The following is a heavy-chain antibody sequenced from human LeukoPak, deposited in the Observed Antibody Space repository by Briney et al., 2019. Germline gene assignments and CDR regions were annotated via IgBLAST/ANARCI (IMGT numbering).Heavy chain of an antibody. CDR3: AKDRLAAAGTWGIFDY. V-gene: IGHV3-30*18. Sequence: PGGSLRLSCAASGFTFSSYGMHWVRQAPGKGLEWVAVISYDGSNKYYADSVKGRFTISRDNSKNTLYLQMNSLRAEDTAVYYCAKDRLAAAGTWGIFDYWGQGTLVTVSS. CDR1: GFTFSSYG. CDR2: ISYDGSNK. D-gene: IGHD6-13*01. J-gene: IGHJ4*02.